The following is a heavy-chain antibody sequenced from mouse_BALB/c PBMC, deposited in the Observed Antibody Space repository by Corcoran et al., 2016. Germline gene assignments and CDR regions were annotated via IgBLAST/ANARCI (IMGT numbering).Heavy chain of an antibody. J-gene: IGHJ1*01. V-gene: IGHV14-3*02. CDR2: IDPANGNT. CDR1: GFNITYTY. CDR3: AKWDWDFDV. Sequence: EVQLQQSGSELVKPGASVKLSCPASGFNITYTYMHWVKQRPEQGLEWIGRIDPANGNTKYDPKCQGKATITAVTSSNTAYLQLSSLTSEDTAVYYGAKWDWDFDVFGAVTTVTVSS. D-gene: IGHD1-3*01.